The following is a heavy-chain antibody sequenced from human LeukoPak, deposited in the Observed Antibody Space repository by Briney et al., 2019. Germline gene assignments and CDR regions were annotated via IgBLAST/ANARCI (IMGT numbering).Heavy chain of an antibody. V-gene: IGHV3-23*01. CDR2: ISSSGSGGNT. D-gene: IGHD1-26*01. CDR1: GVTLSNYA. CDR3: AKDRTVGASCWYFDL. Sequence: GGSLRLSCVASGVTLSNYAMSWARQAPGKGLEWVSGISSSGSGGNTYYADSVKGRFTISRDSSRNTLFLHMNTLRAEDTAIYYCAKDRTVGASCWYFDLWGRGTLVTVSS. J-gene: IGHJ2*01.